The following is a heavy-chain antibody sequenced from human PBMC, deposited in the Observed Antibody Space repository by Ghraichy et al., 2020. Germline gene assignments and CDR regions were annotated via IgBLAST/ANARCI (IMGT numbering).Heavy chain of an antibody. Sequence: GESLNISCAASGFAFSSYWMHWVRQAPGKGPVWVSCINSAGSVTNFADAVKGRFTISRDNAKSTLYLQMNSLRVEDTAVYYCAVDVGRFGESRAWGQGALVTVSS. J-gene: IGHJ5*02. CDR2: INSAGSVT. CDR1: GFAFSSYW. D-gene: IGHD3-10*01. V-gene: IGHV3-74*01. CDR3: AVDVGRFGESRA.